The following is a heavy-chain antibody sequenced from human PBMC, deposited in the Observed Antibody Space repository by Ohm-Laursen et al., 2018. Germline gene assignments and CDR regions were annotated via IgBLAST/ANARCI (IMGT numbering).Heavy chain of an antibody. CDR2: IKRKADGETT. CDR3: TTSSMVRGVIQS. CDR1: GFTFSNAW. Sequence: SLRLSCAASGFTFSNAWMSWVRQAPGKGLEWVGRIKRKADGETTDYAAPVKGRFTISRDDSKNTLYLQMNSLKTEDTAVYYCTTSSMVRGVIQSWGQGTLVTVSS. J-gene: IGHJ5*02. D-gene: IGHD3-10*01. V-gene: IGHV3-15*01.